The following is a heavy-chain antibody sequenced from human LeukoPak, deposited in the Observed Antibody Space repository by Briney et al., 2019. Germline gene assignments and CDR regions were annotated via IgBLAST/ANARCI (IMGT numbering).Heavy chain of an antibody. J-gene: IGHJ3*02. D-gene: IGHD3-3*01. CDR2: ISGDGGST. Sequence: PGGSLRLSCAASGFTFDDYAMHWVRQAPGKGLEWVSLISGDGGSTYYADSVKGRFTISRDNSKNTLYLQMNSLRAEDTAVYYCAKTTIGVIFESAFDIWGQGTMVTVSS. V-gene: IGHV3-43*02. CDR3: AKTTIGVIFESAFDI. CDR1: GFTFDDYA.